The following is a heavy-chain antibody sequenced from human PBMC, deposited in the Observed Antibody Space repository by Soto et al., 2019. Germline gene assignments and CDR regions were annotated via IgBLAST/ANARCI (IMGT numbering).Heavy chain of an antibody. D-gene: IGHD2-2*01. CDR3: AREFSRYYGMDV. CDR2: ISYDGSNK. CDR1: GFTFSSYG. Sequence: GGSLRLSCAASGFTFSSYGVHWVRQAPGKGLEWVAVISYDGSNKYYADSVKGRFTISRDNSKNTLYLQMNSLRAEDTAVYYCAREFSRYYGMDVWGQGTTVTVSS. V-gene: IGHV3-30*03. J-gene: IGHJ6*02.